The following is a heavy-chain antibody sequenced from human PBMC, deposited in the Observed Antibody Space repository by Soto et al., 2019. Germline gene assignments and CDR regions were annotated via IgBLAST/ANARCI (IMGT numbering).Heavy chain of an antibody. CDR3: ARDGSGSYSSPFDY. CDR2: IYHSGST. D-gene: IGHD3-10*01. V-gene: IGHV4-30-2*01. CDR1: GGSISSGGYS. Sequence: SETLSLTCAVSGGSISSGGYSWSWIRQPPGKGLEWIGYIYHSGSTYYNPSLKSRVTISVDTSKNQFSLKLSSVTAADTAVYYCARDGSGSYSSPFDYWGQGTLVTVSS. J-gene: IGHJ4*02.